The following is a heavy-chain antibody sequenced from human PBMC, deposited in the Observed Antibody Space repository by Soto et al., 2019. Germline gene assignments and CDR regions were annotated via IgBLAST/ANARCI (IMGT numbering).Heavy chain of an antibody. V-gene: IGHV5-10-1*01. D-gene: IGHD5-18*01. Sequence: LGESLKISCKGSGYSFTSYWISWVRQMPGKGLEWMGRIDPSDSYTNYSPSFQGHVTISADKSISTAYLQWSSLKASDTAMYYCARPSYGHSSDYYYGMDVWGQGTTVTVSS. CDR2: IDPSDSYT. J-gene: IGHJ6*02. CDR1: GYSFTSYW. CDR3: ARPSYGHSSDYYYGMDV.